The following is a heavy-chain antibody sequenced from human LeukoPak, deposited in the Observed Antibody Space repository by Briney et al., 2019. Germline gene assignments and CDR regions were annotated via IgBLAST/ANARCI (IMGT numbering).Heavy chain of an antibody. CDR1: GYTFTGYY. Sequence: ASVKVSCKASGYTFTGYYMHWVRQAPGQGLEWMGWINPNSGGTNYAQKFQGRVTMTRDTSISTAYMELSRLRSDDTAVYYCARAGFIAARGEGWFDPWGQGTLVTVSS. V-gene: IGHV1-2*02. D-gene: IGHD6-6*01. J-gene: IGHJ5*02. CDR2: INPNSGGT. CDR3: ARAGFIAARGEGWFDP.